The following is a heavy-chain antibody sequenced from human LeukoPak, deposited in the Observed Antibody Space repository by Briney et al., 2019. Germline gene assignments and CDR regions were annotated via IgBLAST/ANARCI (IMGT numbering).Heavy chain of an antibody. V-gene: IGHV4-61*09. D-gene: IGHD3-10*01. Sequence: SETLSLTCTVSGGSISSGSHFWTWIRQPAGKGLEWIGHIFARQNTNYNPSLKSRLTILEDTSKNQFSLKLTSVTAADTAVYYCARGLLSMIRGGSLLGRIDLWGQGTLVIISS. CDR2: IFARQNT. CDR1: GGSISSGSHF. J-gene: IGHJ5*02. CDR3: ARGLLSMIRGGSLLGRIDL.